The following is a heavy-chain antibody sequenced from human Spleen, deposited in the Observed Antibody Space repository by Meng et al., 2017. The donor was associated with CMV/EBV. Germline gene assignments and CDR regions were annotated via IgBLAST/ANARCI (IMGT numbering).Heavy chain of an antibody. CDR3: ARAEYYNWFDP. V-gene: IGHV4-30-4*01. J-gene: IGHJ5*02. Sequence: QVRLQESGPGLVKPSQTLSLTCTVSGGSMGSGDYFWNWIRQPPGKGLEWIGYIYYSGNTYYNPSLKSRVTISIDTSKNQFSLKLSSVTAADTAVYYCARAEYYNWFDPWGQGTLVTVSS. CDR2: IYYSGNT. CDR1: GGSMGSGDYF. D-gene: IGHD1-14*01.